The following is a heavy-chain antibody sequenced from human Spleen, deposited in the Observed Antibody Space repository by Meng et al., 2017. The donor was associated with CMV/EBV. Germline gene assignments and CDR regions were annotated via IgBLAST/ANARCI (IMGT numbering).Heavy chain of an antibody. CDR2: IYSGGSST. J-gene: IGHJ6*02. CDR1: GFTFSNAW. Sequence: GESLKISCAVSGFTFSNAWMSWVRQAPGKGLEWVSVIYSGGSSTYYADSVKGRFTISRDNSKNTLYLQMNSLRAEDTAVYYCAKESVPYNWNDLFPTTDYGMDVWGQGTTVTVSS. V-gene: IGHV3-23*03. D-gene: IGHD1-20*01. CDR3: AKESVPYNWNDLFPTTDYGMDV.